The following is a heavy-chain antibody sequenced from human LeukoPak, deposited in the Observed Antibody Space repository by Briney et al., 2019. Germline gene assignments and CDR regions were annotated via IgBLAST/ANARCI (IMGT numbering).Heavy chain of an antibody. CDR1: GFTFSSYA. V-gene: IGHV3-23*01. J-gene: IGHJ4*02. D-gene: IGHD2-21*02. Sequence: GGSLRLSCAASGFTFSSYAMSWVRQAPGKGLEWGSAISGSGGSTYYADSVKGRFTISRDNSTNTLYLQMNSLRAEDTAVYYCAKDTPTPPYCGGDCYSGEYFDYWGQGTLVTVSS. CDR2: ISGSGGST. CDR3: AKDTPTPPYCGGDCYSGEYFDY.